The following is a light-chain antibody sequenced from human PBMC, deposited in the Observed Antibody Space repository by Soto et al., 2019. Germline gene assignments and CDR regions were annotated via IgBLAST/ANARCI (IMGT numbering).Light chain of an antibody. CDR1: SSDVGGYNY. Sequence: QSALAQPASVSRAPGQAITISRTGNSSDVGGYNYVSWYQQHPGKAPKLMIYDVSNRPSGVSNRFSGSKSGNTASLTISGLQAEDEADYYCSSYTSSSSYVFGTGTKVTVL. J-gene: IGLJ1*01. CDR3: SSYTSSSSYV. CDR2: DVS. V-gene: IGLV2-14*01.